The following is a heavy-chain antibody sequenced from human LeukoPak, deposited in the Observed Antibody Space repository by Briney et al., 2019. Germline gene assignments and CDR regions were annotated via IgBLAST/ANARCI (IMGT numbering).Heavy chain of an antibody. Sequence: GGSLRLSCAASGFTFSDYYMSWIRQAPGKGLEWVSYISSGGSSIYYADSVKGRFTISRDNAKNSLYLQMNSLRAEDTAVYYCASESDTAMAYFDFWGQGTLVTVSS. CDR1: GFTFSDYY. V-gene: IGHV3-11*04. CDR2: ISSGGSSI. D-gene: IGHD5-18*01. J-gene: IGHJ4*02. CDR3: ASESDTAMAYFDF.